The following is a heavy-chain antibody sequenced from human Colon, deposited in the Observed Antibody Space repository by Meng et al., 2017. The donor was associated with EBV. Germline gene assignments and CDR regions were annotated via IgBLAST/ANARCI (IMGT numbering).Heavy chain of an antibody. J-gene: IGHJ4*02. CDR1: GGSISSSHW. Sequence: QGELKESGLGMGKPSGTLSLTCAVSGGSISSSHWLTWVRQPPGKGLEWIGEVYHTGSTKYNPSLKSRLTISVDKSKNQFSLNLTSVTAADTAVYYCARVWQSLTAFFDSWGQGTLVTVSS. V-gene: IGHV4-4*02. D-gene: IGHD2-21*01. CDR3: ARVWQSLTAFFDS. CDR2: VYHTGST.